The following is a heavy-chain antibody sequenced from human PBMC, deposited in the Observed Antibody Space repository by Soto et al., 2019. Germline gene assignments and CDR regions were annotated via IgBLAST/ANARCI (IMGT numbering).Heavy chain of an antibody. Sequence: QVQLVQSGAEVKKPGASVKVSCKASGYTFTSYAMYWVRQAPGQRLEWMGWMNADNGDTKYSQKLQGRVTITRDTSASTAYMELSSLTSEDTAVYYCARAASHPDYWGQGTLVTVSS. CDR2: MNADNGDT. CDR1: GYTFTSYA. CDR3: ARAASHPDY. J-gene: IGHJ4*02. V-gene: IGHV1-3*01.